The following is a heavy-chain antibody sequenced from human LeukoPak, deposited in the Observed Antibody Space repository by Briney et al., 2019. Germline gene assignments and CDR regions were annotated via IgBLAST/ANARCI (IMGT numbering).Heavy chain of an antibody. J-gene: IGHJ4*02. V-gene: IGHV3-7*01. CDR3: AREIMDGSGGAPDY. CDR2: IKQDGSEK. D-gene: IGHD3-10*01. Sequence: GGSLRLSCAASGFTFSSYWMSWVRQAPGKGLEWVANIKQDGSEKYYVDSVKGRFTISRDNAKNSLYLQMNSLRAEDTAVYYCAREIMDGSGGAPDYWGQGTLVTVSS. CDR1: GFTFSSYW.